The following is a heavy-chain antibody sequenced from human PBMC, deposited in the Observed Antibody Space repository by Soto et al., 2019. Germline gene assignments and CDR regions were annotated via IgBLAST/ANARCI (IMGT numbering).Heavy chain of an antibody. Sequence: ASVKVSCKASGYTFTSYGISWVRQAPGQGLEWMGWISAYNGNTNYAQKLQGRVTMTTDTSTSTAYMELRSLRSDDTAVYYCARAHGLIVVVPAATTPFSNWFDPWGQGTLVTVSS. CDR3: ARAHGLIVVVPAATTPFSNWFDP. D-gene: IGHD2-2*01. V-gene: IGHV1-18*01. CDR1: GYTFTSYG. CDR2: ISAYNGNT. J-gene: IGHJ5*02.